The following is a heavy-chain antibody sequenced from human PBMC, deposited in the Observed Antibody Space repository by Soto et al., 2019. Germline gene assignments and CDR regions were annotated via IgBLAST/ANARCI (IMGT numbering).Heavy chain of an antibody. CDR3: ARWGTTGGLDV. CDR1: GFTFRSYV. D-gene: IGHD3-16*01. Sequence: QVQLVESGGGVVQPGTSLRLSCVGSGFTFRSYVIHWVRQAPGKGLEWVALTSYDGSNKYYDDSVKGRFTISRDKSRNTGDLQMDNLRLEDTALYSCARWGTTGGLDVWGQGTLVSVSS. V-gene: IGHV3-30*19. CDR2: TSYDGSNK. J-gene: IGHJ4*02.